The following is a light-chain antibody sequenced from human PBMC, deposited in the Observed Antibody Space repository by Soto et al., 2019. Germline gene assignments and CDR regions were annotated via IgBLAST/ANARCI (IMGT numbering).Light chain of an antibody. CDR3: QQSYSTPQT. J-gene: IGKJ1*01. CDR2: AAS. V-gene: IGKV1-39*01. CDR1: QSISSY. Sequence: DIQMTQSPSSLSASVGDRCTITCRASQSISSYLNWYQQKPGKAPKLLIYAASSLQSGVPSRFSGSGSGTDFTLTISSLQPEDFATYYCQQSYSTPQTFGQGTKVDIK.